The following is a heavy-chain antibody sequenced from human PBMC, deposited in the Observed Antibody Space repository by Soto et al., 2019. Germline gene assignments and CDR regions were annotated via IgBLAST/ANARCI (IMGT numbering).Heavy chain of an antibody. D-gene: IGHD1-26*01. CDR3: AKSMWESPGFSFDY. CDR2: ISGSGGST. J-gene: IGHJ4*02. CDR1: GFTFSSYA. V-gene: IGHV3-23*01. Sequence: GGSLRLSCAASGFTFSSYAMSWVRQAPGKGLEWVSAISGSGGSTYYAESVKGRFTISRDNSKNTLYLQMNGLRAEDTAVHYCAKSMWESPGFSFDYWGQGTLVTVSS.